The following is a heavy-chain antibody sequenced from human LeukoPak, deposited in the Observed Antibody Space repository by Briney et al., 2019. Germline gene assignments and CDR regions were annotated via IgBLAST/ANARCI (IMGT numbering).Heavy chain of an antibody. CDR2: IYYSGST. Sequence: SETLSVTCTVSGGSISSYYWSWIRQPPGKGLEWIGDIYYSGSTNYNPSLKSRVTISVDTSKNQFSLRLSSVTAADTAVYYSARLASGSYGPLTPFDYWGQGTLVTVSS. CDR1: GGSISSYY. V-gene: IGHV4-59*08. J-gene: IGHJ4*02. D-gene: IGHD1-26*01. CDR3: ARLASGSYGPLTPFDY.